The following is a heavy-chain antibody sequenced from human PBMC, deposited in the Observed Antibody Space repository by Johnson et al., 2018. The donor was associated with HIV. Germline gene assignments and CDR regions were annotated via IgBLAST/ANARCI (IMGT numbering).Heavy chain of an antibody. Sequence: QVQLVESGGGLVKPGGSLRLSCAASGFTFSDYYMSWIRQAAGKGLEWLSYISTSGSNKYYADSVKGRFTISRDNSKNTLYLQMNSLRAEDTAVYYCARGDSGDYAGAFDIWGQGTLVTVSS. D-gene: IGHD4-17*01. J-gene: IGHJ3*02. CDR3: ARGDSGDYAGAFDI. CDR2: ISTSGSNK. CDR1: GFTFSDYY. V-gene: IGHV3-11*04.